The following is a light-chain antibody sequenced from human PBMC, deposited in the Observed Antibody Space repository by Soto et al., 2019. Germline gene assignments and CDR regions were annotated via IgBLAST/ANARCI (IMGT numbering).Light chain of an antibody. CDR2: AAS. V-gene: IGKV3-20*01. CDR3: QQYHSSPPT. CDR1: QSVRNSY. Sequence: DIVLMQSPGILSLSPGERATLSCRASQSVRNSYLAWYQQKPGQAPRLLIYAASSRATGIPDRFSGSGSGTDFTLTISRLEPEDFAVFYCQQYHSSPPTFGQGTKVDI. J-gene: IGKJ1*01.